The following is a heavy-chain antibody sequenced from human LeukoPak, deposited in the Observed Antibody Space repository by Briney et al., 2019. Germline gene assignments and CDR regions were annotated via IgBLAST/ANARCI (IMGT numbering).Heavy chain of an antibody. D-gene: IGHD5-18*01. CDR2: MSYDGFNK. J-gene: IGHJ4*02. CDR3: AKKKGYSYGYYFDY. CDR1: GFTFSSYA. V-gene: IGHV3-30*18. Sequence: GGSLRLSCAASGFTFSSYAMHWVRQSLGKGLEWVAVMSYDGFNKYYADSVKGRFTISRDNSKNTLYLQMNSLRAEDTAVYYCAKKKGYSYGYYFDYWGQGTLVTVSS.